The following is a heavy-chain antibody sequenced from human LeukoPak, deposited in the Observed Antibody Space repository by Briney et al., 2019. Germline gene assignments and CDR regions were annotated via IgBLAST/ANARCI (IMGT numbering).Heavy chain of an antibody. Sequence: GASVKVSCKASGYTFTSYDINWVRQATGQGLEWMGWMNPDSGNTGYAQKFQGRVTMTRATSITTAYMELSSLRSEDTAVYYCARGGSEYQLLNWFDPWGQGTLVTVSS. D-gene: IGHD2-2*01. V-gene: IGHV1-8*01. J-gene: IGHJ5*02. CDR1: GYTFTSYD. CDR3: ARGGSEYQLLNWFDP. CDR2: MNPDSGNT.